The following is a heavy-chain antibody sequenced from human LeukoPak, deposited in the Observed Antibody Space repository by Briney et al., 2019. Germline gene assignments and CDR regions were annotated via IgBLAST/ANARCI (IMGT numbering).Heavy chain of an antibody. V-gene: IGHV4-61*01. CDR1: GGSVSSDIYY. D-gene: IGHD2-2*01. CDR3: ARGYCGSTSCYGVFDY. Sequence: SETLSLTRTVSGGSVSSDIYYWSWIRQPPGKGLEWIGYIYNSGSTNYNPSLKSRVTISVDTSKDQFSLRLSSVTAADTAVYHCARGYCGSTSCYGVFDYWGQGTLVTVSS. CDR2: IYNSGST. J-gene: IGHJ4*02.